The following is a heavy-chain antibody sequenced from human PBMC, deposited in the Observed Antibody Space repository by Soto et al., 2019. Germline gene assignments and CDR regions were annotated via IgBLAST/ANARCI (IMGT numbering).Heavy chain of an antibody. CDR3: ARNGDSSDYRGWFDP. CDR1: GFTVSSNY. D-gene: IGHD3-22*01. CDR2: IYSGGTT. J-gene: IGHJ5*02. Sequence: EVQLVESGGGLVQPGGSLRLSCAASGFTVSSNYMSWVRQAPGKGLEWVSVIYSGGTTYYADSVKGRFTISRDNSKNTLYLQMNRLRAEETAVYYCARNGDSSDYRGWFDPRGQGTLVPVSS. V-gene: IGHV3-66*01.